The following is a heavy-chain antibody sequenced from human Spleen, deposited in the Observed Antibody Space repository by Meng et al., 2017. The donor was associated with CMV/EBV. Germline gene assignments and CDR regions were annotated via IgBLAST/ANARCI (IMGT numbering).Heavy chain of an antibody. V-gene: IGHV1-2*02. CDR3: AREGNSGSYFDY. D-gene: IGHD1-26*01. CDR2: INPNSGGT. Sequence: QVQLVQSGAEVKKPGASVKVSCKASGYTFTGYYMHWVRQAPGQGLEWMGWINPNSGGTNYAQKFQGRVTMTTDTSTSTAYMELRSLRSDDTAVYYCAREGNSGSYFDYWGQGTLVTVSS. J-gene: IGHJ4*02. CDR1: GYTFTGYY.